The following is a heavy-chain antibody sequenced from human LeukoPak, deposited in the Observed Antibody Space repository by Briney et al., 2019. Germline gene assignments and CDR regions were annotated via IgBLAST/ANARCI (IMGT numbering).Heavy chain of an antibody. CDR3: AREGRHYYDYVWGSYRAFDY. CDR1: GFTFSSYW. D-gene: IGHD3-16*02. V-gene: IGHV3-74*01. Sequence: KAGGSLRLSCAASGFTFSSYWMHWVRQAPGKGLVWVSRINSDGSSTSYADSVKGRFTISRDNAKNTLYLQMNSLRAEDTAVYYCAREGRHYYDYVWGSYRAFDYWGQGTLVTVSS. CDR2: INSDGSST. J-gene: IGHJ4*02.